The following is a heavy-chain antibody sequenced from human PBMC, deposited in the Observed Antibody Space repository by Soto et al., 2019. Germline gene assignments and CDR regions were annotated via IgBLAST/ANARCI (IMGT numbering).Heavy chain of an antibody. V-gene: IGHV3-48*01. J-gene: IGHJ3*02. D-gene: IGHD2-15*01. CDR1: GFTFSSYS. Sequence: GGSLRLSCAASGFTFSSYSMNWVRQAPGKGLEWVSYISSSSSTIYYADSVKGRFTISRDNAKNSLYLQMNSLRAEDTAVYYCARGGGGGRAPPRAFDIWGQGTMVTVSS. CDR3: ARGGGGGRAPPRAFDI. CDR2: ISSSSSTI.